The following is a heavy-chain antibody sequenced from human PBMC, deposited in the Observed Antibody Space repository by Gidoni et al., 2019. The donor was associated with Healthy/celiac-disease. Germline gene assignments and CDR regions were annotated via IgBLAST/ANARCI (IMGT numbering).Heavy chain of an antibody. CDR1: GFTFSSYA. V-gene: IGHV3-23*01. CDR3: VAIFGGAGKDY. Sequence: EVQLLESGGGLVQPGGSLRLSCAASGFTFSSYARSWVRQAPGKGLGWVSAISGSGGSTYYADSVKGRFTISRDNSKNTLYLQMNSLRAEDTAVYYCVAIFGGAGKDYWGQGTLVTVSS. J-gene: IGHJ4*02. D-gene: IGHD3-3*01. CDR2: ISGSGGST.